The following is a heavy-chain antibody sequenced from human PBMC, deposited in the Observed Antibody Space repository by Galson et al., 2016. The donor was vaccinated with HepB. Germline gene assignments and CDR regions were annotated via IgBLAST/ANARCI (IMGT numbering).Heavy chain of an antibody. V-gene: IGHV4-34*01. CDR3: ARGQKVVVVTWYYYCVDV. Sequence: SETLSLTCAVYGGSFSGYYWNWIRQPPGKGLEWIGEINLSGNTNYNPSLKSRVTISLDTSKKQFSLKLSSVTAADTAIYYCARGQKVVVVTWYYYCVDVWGKGPTVTVSS. CDR1: GGSFSGYY. J-gene: IGHJ6*03. CDR2: INLSGNT. D-gene: IGHD2-2*01.